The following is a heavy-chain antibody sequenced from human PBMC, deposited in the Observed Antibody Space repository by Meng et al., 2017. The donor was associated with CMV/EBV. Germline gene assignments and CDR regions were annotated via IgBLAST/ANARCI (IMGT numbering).Heavy chain of an antibody. V-gene: IGHV3-48*04. CDR3: ARVKSAYDFWSGYHLDY. CDR2: ISSSSSTI. CDR1: GFTFSSYS. J-gene: IGHJ4*02. D-gene: IGHD3-3*01. Sequence: GESLKISCAASGFTFSSYSMNWVRQAPGKGLEWVSYISSSSSTIYYADSVKGRFTIFRDNAKNSLYLQMNSLRAEDTAVYYCARVKSAYDFWSGYHLDYWGQGTLVTVSS.